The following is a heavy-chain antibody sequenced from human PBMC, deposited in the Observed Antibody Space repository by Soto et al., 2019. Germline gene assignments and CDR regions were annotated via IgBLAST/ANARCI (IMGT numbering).Heavy chain of an antibody. J-gene: IGHJ5*02. V-gene: IGHV4-39*01. CDR3: ARLLDYSNWFDP. CDR2: IYYSGST. CDR1: GGSISSSSYY. D-gene: IGHD1-1*01. Sequence: SETLSLTCTVSGGSISSSSYYWGWIRQPPGKGLEWIGSIYYSGSTYYNPSLKSRVTISVDTSKNQFSLKLSSVTAADTAVYYCARLLDYSNWFDPWGQGTLVTV.